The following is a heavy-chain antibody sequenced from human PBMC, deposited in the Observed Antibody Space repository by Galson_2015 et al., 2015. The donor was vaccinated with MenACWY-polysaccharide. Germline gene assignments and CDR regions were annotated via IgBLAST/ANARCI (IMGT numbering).Heavy chain of an antibody. Sequence: SLRLSCAASGFSISTYWMHWVRQVPGKGLMWVSRINSDGSSATYADSVRGRLTFSRDNAKNSVYLQLNSLRVEDTAVYYCARGFCSGGTCLRWDDAFDFRGQG. CDR3: ARGFCSGGTCLRWDDAFDF. V-gene: IGHV3-74*03. D-gene: IGHD2-15*01. CDR2: INSDGSSA. CDR1: GFSISTYW. J-gene: IGHJ3*01.